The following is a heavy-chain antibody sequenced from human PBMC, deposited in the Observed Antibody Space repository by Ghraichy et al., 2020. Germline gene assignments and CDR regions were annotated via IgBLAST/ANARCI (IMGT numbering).Heavy chain of an antibody. Sequence: GGSLRLSCAASGFTFSSYAMSWVRQAPGKGLEWVSAISGSGGSTYYADSVKGRFTISRDNSKNTLYLQMNSLRAEDTAVYYCAKGEGPYYYGSGSYSHLGGMDVWGQGTTVTVSS. CDR2: ISGSGGST. V-gene: IGHV3-23*01. D-gene: IGHD3-10*01. CDR3: AKGEGPYYYGSGSYSHLGGMDV. CDR1: GFTFSSYA. J-gene: IGHJ6*02.